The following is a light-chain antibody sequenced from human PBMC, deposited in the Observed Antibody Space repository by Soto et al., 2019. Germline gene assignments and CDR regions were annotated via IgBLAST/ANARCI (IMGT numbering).Light chain of an antibody. CDR2: GAS. V-gene: IGKV3-15*01. CDR1: QSVSSN. Sequence: EIVMTQSPATLSVSPGERATLSCRASQSVSSNLAWYQQKPGQAPRLLIYGASTRATGIPARFSGSGSGTEFTLIISSLQSEDFAVYYCQQYNNWPPGPFGQGTKLEIK. J-gene: IGKJ2*01. CDR3: QQYNNWPPGP.